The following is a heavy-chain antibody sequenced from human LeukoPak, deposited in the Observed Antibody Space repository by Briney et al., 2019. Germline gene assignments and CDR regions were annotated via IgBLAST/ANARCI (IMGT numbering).Heavy chain of an antibody. J-gene: IGHJ3*02. Sequence: PSETLSLTCTVSGGSISSSSYYWGWIRQPPGKGLEWIGSIYYSGSTYYNPSPKSRVTISVDTSKNQFSLKLSSVTAVDTAVYYCARQTDYYDSSGYYIDAFDIWGQGTMVTVSS. V-gene: IGHV4-39*01. CDR2: IYYSGST. D-gene: IGHD3-22*01. CDR3: ARQTDYYDSSGYYIDAFDI. CDR1: GGSISSSSYY.